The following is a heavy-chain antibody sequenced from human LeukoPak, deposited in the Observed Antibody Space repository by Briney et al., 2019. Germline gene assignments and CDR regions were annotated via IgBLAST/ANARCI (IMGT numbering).Heavy chain of an antibody. Sequence: GGSLRLSCAVSGFSFISYAMSWVRPAPGKGLEWVSTVSETGDGTYYADSVKGRFIISRDNSKNTFYLQMDSLRADDTAMYYCAKGKVNHLGGLDYWGQGTLVTVSS. CDR2: VSETGDGT. CDR3: AKGKVNHLGGLDY. CDR1: GFSFISYA. J-gene: IGHJ4*02. D-gene: IGHD1-14*01. V-gene: IGHV3-23*01.